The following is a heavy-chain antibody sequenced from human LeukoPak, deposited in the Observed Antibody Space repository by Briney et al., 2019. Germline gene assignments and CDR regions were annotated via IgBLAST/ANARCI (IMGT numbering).Heavy chain of an antibody. CDR1: GFTFSSYA. CDR3: AKNHEHGRYAGFDF. V-gene: IGHV3-23*01. Sequence: PGGSLRLSCAASGFTFSSYAMSWVRQAPGKGRQWVADISGSGGSTYYADSVKGRFSVSRDNSKNMVYLELNSLRAEDTAVYYCAKNHEHGRYAGFDFWAEGALVAVSS. CDR2: ISGSGGST. J-gene: IGHJ3*01. D-gene: IGHD2-2*01.